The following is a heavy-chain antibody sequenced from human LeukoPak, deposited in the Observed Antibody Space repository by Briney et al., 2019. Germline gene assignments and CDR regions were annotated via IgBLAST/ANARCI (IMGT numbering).Heavy chain of an antibody. CDR2: IYYSGSP. D-gene: IGHD3-22*01. CDR3: ARHYDNDGYYHAHFDY. CDR1: GASISSYY. V-gene: IGHV4-59*08. J-gene: IGHJ4*02. Sequence: AETLSLTCTASGASISSYYWSWIRQPPGKRLEWIGYIYYSGSPKYNPSLKRRDGSPLDTSNKQFSRKLSSVTAADTAVYYCARHYDNDGYYHAHFDYGGEGSSATVSS.